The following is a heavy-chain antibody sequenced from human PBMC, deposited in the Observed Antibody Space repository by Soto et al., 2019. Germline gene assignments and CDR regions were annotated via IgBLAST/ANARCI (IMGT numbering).Heavy chain of an antibody. CDR2: IIPIFGTA. CDR1: GGTFSSYA. Sequence: SVKVSCKASGGTFSSYAISWVRQAPGQGLEWMGGIIPIFGTANYAQKFQGRVTITADESTSTAYMELSSLRSEDTAVYYCARYQDDSSGYPLSVYGMDVWGQGTTVTVSS. J-gene: IGHJ6*02. CDR3: ARYQDDSSGYPLSVYGMDV. D-gene: IGHD3-22*01. V-gene: IGHV1-69*13.